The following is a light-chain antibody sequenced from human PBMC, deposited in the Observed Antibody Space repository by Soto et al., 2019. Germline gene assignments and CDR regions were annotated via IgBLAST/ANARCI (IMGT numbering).Light chain of an antibody. Sequence: EIVLTQYTATLSLSPGERATLSCRASQNISVYLAWYRQKPGQAPRLLIYAASNRATGIPARFSGSGSGTEFTLTISSLQPDDFATYYCQQYSTYTPRTFGQGTKV. CDR3: QQYSTYTPRT. CDR1: QNISVY. V-gene: IGKV3-11*01. J-gene: IGKJ1*01. CDR2: AAS.